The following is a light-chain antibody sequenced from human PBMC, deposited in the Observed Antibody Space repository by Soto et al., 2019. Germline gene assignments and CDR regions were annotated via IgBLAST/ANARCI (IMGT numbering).Light chain of an antibody. J-gene: IGLJ2*01. Sequence: QSVLTQPPSVSGAPGQRVTISCTGSSSNIGAGYDVHWYQQLPGTAPKVLIYGNSNRPSGVPDRFSGSKSGTSASLAITGLQAEAEADYYCQSYDSSLSGYVVFGGGTKLTVL. CDR3: QSYDSSLSGYVV. CDR1: SSNIGAGYD. CDR2: GNS. V-gene: IGLV1-40*01.